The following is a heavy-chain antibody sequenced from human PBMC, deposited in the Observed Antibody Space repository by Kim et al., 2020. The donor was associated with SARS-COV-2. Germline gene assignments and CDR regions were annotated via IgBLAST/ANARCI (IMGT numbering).Heavy chain of an antibody. CDR3: ARVTFGGVIDN. V-gene: IGHV4-59*01. CDR1: GGSISSYY. D-gene: IGHD3-16*02. Sequence: SETLSLTCTVSGGSISSYYWSWIRQPPGKGLEWIGYIYYSGSTNYNPSLKSRVTISVDTSKNQFSLKLSSVTAADTAVYYCARVTFGGVIDNWGQGTLVTVSS. J-gene: IGHJ4*02. CDR2: IYYSGST.